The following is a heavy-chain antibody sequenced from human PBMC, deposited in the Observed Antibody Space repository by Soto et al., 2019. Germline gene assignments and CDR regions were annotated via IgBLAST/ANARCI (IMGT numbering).Heavy chain of an antibody. CDR3: ARDPTYKDGIAVAGDAFDI. Sequence: SXRLSCAACGVTFSIYAMHCFRQAPGKGLEWVAVISYDGSNKYYSDSVKGRFTISRDNSKNTLYLQMNSLRAEDTAVYYCARDPTYKDGIAVAGDAFDIWGQGTMVTVSS. V-gene: IGHV3-30-3*01. J-gene: IGHJ3*02. CDR1: GVTFSIYA. D-gene: IGHD6-19*01. CDR2: ISYDGSNK.